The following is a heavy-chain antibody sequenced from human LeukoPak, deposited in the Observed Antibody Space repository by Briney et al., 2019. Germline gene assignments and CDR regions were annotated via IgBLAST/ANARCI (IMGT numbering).Heavy chain of an antibody. CDR1: GGSFSGYY. CDR2: INHSGST. CDR3: ASEGYSSSWYGRGHLYYFDY. Sequence: SETLSLTCAVYGGSFSGYYWSWIRQPPGKGLEWIGEINHSGSTNYNPSLKSRVTISVDTSKNQFSLKLSSVTAADTAVYYCASEGYSSSWYGRGHLYYFDYWGQGTLVTVSS. V-gene: IGHV4-34*01. D-gene: IGHD6-13*01. J-gene: IGHJ4*02.